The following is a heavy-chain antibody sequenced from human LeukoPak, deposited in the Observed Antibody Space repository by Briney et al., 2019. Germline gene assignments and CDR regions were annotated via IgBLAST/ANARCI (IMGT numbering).Heavy chain of an antibody. D-gene: IGHD2-2*01. J-gene: IGHJ4*02. CDR1: GFTFSAYW. V-gene: IGHV3-7*01. CDR2: IKQDGSET. CDR3: ARDTPGEESH. Sequence: PGGSLRLSCSASGFTFSAYWMSWVRQAPGKGLEWVANIKQDGSETYYVDSVKGRFTISRDNAKNSLYLQMNSLRGEDTAVYYCARDTPGEESHWGQGTLVTVSS.